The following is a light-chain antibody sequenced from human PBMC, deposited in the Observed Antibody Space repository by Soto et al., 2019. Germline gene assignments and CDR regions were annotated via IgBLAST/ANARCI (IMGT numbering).Light chain of an antibody. CDR2: YDD. J-gene: IGLJ1*01. CDR3: AAWDDSLNGYV. Sequence: QSVLTQPPSVSEAPRQRVTISCAGSSSNIGNNAVHWYQQLPGKAPKLLIYYDDLRPSGVSDRFSGSKSGTSASLAISGRQSEDEADYYCAAWDDSLNGYVCGTGTKLTVL. CDR1: SSNIGNNA. V-gene: IGLV1-36*01.